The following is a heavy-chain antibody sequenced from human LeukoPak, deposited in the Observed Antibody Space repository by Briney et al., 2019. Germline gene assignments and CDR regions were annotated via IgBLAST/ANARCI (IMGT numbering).Heavy chain of an antibody. CDR3: ARLPGGRERYYYYYYMDV. Sequence: GSLRLSCAASGFTFSSYGMSWVRQAPGKGLEWIGEINHSGSINYNPSLKSRVTIPVDTSKNQFSLKLSSVTAADTAVYYCARLPGGRERYYYYYYMDVWGKGTTVTISS. V-gene: IGHV4-34*01. D-gene: IGHD2-2*01. CDR2: INHSGSI. CDR1: GFTFSSYG. J-gene: IGHJ6*03.